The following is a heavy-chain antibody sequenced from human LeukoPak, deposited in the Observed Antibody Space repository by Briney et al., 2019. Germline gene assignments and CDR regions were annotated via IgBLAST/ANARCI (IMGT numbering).Heavy chain of an antibody. Sequence: ASVKVSCKASGYTFTIYGITWVRQAPGQGLEWMGWISAYSGDTNYAQKLRGRVTMTTDTSTSTAYMELRSLRSDDTAVYYCARGGITIFGVVIWGEYWGQGTLVTVSS. V-gene: IGHV1-18*01. CDR3: ARGGITIFGVVIWGEY. CDR2: ISAYSGDT. D-gene: IGHD3-3*01. J-gene: IGHJ4*02. CDR1: GYTFTIYG.